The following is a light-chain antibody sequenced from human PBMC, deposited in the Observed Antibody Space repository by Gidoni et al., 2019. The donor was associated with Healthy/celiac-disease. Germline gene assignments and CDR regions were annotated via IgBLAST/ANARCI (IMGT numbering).Light chain of an antibody. CDR2: GAS. CDR3: QQYGSSPVT. CDR1: QSVSSSY. V-gene: IGKV3-20*01. J-gene: IGKJ2*01. Sequence: EIVLTQSPGTLSLSPGERATLSCRASQSVSSSYLACYQQKPGQAPRLLIYGASSRATGIQDRFSGSGSGTDFTLTISRLEPEDFAVYYCQQYGSSPVTFGQGTKLEIK.